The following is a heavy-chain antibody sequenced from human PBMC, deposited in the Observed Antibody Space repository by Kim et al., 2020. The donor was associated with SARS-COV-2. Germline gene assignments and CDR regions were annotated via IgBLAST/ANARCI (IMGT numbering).Heavy chain of an antibody. D-gene: IGHD3-3*01. CDR3: ARYEWHLYYFYYGMDG. CDR2: IREDGSET. V-gene: IGHV3-7*01. CDR1: GFSFSKYW. Sequence: GGSLRLSCAASGFSFSKYWMTWVRQAPGKGLEWVATIREDGSETYYVDSMKGRFIISRDNPKNSLFLQMSSLRAEDTALYYCARYEWHLYYFYYGMDGWGRGTTVTVSS. J-gene: IGHJ6*02.